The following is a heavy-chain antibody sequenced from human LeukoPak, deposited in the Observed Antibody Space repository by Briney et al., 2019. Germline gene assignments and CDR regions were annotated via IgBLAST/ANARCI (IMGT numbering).Heavy chain of an antibody. CDR3: ARYLAARVIGWRGFDY. CDR1: GGSFSGYY. V-gene: IGHV4-34*01. CDR2: INHSGST. Sequence: SETLSLTCAVYGGSFSGYYWSWIRQPPGKGLEWIGKINHSGSTNYNPSLKSRVTISVDTSKNQFSLKLSSVTAADTAVYYCARYLAARVIGWRGFDYWGQGTLVTVSS. D-gene: IGHD6-6*01. J-gene: IGHJ4*02.